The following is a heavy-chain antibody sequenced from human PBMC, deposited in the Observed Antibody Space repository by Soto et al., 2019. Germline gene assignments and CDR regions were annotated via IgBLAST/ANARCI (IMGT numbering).Heavy chain of an antibody. J-gene: IGHJ6*03. CDR1: GVPISIEHYY. D-gene: IGHD2-2*01. Sequence: PSETLSLTCNVSGVPISIEHYYWSWIRQHPGKGLEWIGYIYYSGSTYYNPSLKSRVTISVDTSKNQFSLKLSSVTAADTAVYYCARGEYQLLSYYYYMDVWGKGTTVTVSS. CDR2: IYYSGST. V-gene: IGHV4-31*03. CDR3: ARGEYQLLSYYYYMDV.